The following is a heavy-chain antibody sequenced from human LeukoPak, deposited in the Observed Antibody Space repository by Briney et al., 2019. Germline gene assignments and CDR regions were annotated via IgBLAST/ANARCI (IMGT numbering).Heavy chain of an antibody. CDR3: AKDTLYYDILTGPDY. J-gene: IGHJ4*02. D-gene: IGHD3-9*01. V-gene: IGHV3-23*01. Sequence: GGSLRLSCAASGFTFSTYAMSWVRQAPGKGLEWVSAISGSGGSTYYADSVKGRFTISRDNSKNTLYLQMNSLRAEDTAVYYCAKDTLYYDILTGPDYWGQGTLVTVSS. CDR2: ISGSGGST. CDR1: GFTFSTYA.